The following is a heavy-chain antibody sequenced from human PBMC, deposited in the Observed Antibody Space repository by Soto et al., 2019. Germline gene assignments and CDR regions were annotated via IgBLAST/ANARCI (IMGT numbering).Heavy chain of an antibody. J-gene: IGHJ6*03. CDR2: INHSGST. Sequence: PSETLSLTCAVYGGSFSGYYWSWIRQPPGKGLEWIGEINHSGSTNYNPSLKSRVTISVDTSKNQFSLKLSSVTAADTAVYYCAGLNPATVTTGPVDYYYMAVWGKGTTVTVSS. V-gene: IGHV4-34*01. CDR1: GGSFSGYY. CDR3: AGLNPATVTTGPVDYYYMAV. D-gene: IGHD4-17*01.